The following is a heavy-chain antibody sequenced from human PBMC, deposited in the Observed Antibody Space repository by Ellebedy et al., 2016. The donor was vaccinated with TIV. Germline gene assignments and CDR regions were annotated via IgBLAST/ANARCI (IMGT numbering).Heavy chain of an antibody. Sequence: GGSLRLSCAASGFTFSSYWMHWVRKAPGKGLVWVSRMNTDGSSIRYADSVKGRFTISRDNAKNTLYLQMNSLRAEDTAVYYCARGGLPAAKDFWGQGTLVTVSS. J-gene: IGHJ4*02. D-gene: IGHD2-2*01. CDR2: MNTDGSSI. CDR1: GFTFSSYW. CDR3: ARGGLPAAKDF. V-gene: IGHV3-74*01.